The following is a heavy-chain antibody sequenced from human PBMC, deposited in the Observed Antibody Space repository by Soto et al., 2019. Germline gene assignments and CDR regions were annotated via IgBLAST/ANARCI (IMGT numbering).Heavy chain of an antibody. J-gene: IGHJ6*02. CDR1: GYTFTSYG. CDR2: ISAYNGNT. CDR3: ARDLQPAAIYGMDV. V-gene: IGHV1-18*04. D-gene: IGHD2-2*01. Sequence: SVKVSCKASGYTFTSYGISWVRQAPGQGLEWMGWISAYNGNTNYAQKLQGRVTMTTDTSTSTAYMELRSLRSDDTAVYYCARDLQPAAIYGMDVWGQGTTVTVSS.